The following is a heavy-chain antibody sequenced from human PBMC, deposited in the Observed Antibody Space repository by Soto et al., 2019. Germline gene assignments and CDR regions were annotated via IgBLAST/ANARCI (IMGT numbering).Heavy chain of an antibody. J-gene: IGHJ6*02. V-gene: IGHV3-11*05. Sequence: QVQLVESGGGLVKPGGSLRLSCAASGLTFSDYYMSWIRQAPGKGLEWVSYITSSGDYTKYADSVLGRFTISRDNAKISLYLQMNSLRADATAVYYCARELDSIDVWGQGTTVIVSS. CDR3: ARELDSIDV. CDR1: GLTFSDYY. CDR2: ITSSGDYT.